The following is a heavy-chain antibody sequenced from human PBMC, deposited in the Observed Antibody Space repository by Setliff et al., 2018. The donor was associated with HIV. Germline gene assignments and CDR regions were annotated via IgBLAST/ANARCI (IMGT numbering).Heavy chain of an antibody. Sequence: SCAASGFTFSNHAMSWVRQAPGKGLEWVATVSGSGDDTFYADSVKGRFTISKDTSKNTVFLQMNSLRAEDTAVYYCAKGRGYSGYDVDYWGQGTLVTVSS. D-gene: IGHD5-12*01. CDR3: AKGRGYSGYDVDY. CDR2: VSGSGDDT. CDR1: GFTFSNHA. J-gene: IGHJ4*02. V-gene: IGHV3-23*01.